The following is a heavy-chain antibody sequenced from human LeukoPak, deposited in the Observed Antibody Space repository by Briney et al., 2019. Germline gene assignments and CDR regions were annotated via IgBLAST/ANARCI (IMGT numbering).Heavy chain of an antibody. D-gene: IGHD3-9*01. V-gene: IGHV3-21*01. CDR3: ARSGSYDILTGYQRDAFDI. J-gene: IGHJ3*02. CDR1: GFTFSSYS. Sequence: GGSLRLSCAASGFTFSSYSMNWVRQAPGKGLEWVSSISSSSSYVYYADSVKGRFTISRDNAKNSPYLQMNSLRAEDTAVYYCARSGSYDILTGYQRDAFDIWGQGTMVTVSS. CDR2: ISSSSSYV.